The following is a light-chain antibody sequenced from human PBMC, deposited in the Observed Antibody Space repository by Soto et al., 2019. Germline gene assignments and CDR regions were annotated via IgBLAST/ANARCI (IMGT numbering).Light chain of an antibody. CDR3: QQYGDRPRT. J-gene: IGKJ1*01. CDR2: DAS. V-gene: IGKV3-15*01. CDR1: QYIGSA. Sequence: EVVLTQSPATLSVSPGDRATLSCRASQYIGSAVAWYHQRSGQAPRLLIFDASIRVPTTPARFSGSVSGTEFTLTISSLESEDFAVYFYQQYGDRPRTFGQGTKV.